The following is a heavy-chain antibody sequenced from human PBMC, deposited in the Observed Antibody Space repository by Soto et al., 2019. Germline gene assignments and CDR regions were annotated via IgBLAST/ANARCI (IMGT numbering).Heavy chain of an antibody. Sequence: SETLSLTCNVSGGSINDYYWTWIRQPPRKGLEWIGYIYYSGSAYYNPSLKSRVTISVDTSKNQFSLKLSSVTAADTAVYHCAREGYSYGSGSVYYGMDVWGQGTTVTVSS. CDR3: AREGYSYGSGSVYYGMDV. V-gene: IGHV4-59*01. CDR2: IYYSGSA. CDR1: GGSINDYY. D-gene: IGHD3-10*01. J-gene: IGHJ6*02.